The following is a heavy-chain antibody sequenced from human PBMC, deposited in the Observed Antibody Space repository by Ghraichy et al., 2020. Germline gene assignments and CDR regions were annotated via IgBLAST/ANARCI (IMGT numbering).Heavy chain of an antibody. CDR1: GFTFSSYS. CDR2: ISSSSSTI. V-gene: IGHV3-48*02. Sequence: GGSLRLSCAASGFTFSSYSMNWVRQAPGKGLEWVSYISSSSSTIYYADSVKGRFTISRDNAKNSLYLQMNSLRDEDTAVYYCARDDGDYYDSSGHDYYYGLDVWGQGTTVTVSS. CDR3: ARDDGDYYDSSGHDYYYGLDV. D-gene: IGHD3-22*01. J-gene: IGHJ6*02.